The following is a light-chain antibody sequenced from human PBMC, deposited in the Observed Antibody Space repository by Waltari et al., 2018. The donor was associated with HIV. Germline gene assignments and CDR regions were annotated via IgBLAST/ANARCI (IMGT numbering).Light chain of an antibody. CDR1: SSDVGGPNY. CDR2: EVS. Sequence: SALTQPASVSGSPGQSITISCTGTSSDVGGPNYVSWYQQHPGKAPKLMIYEVSNRPSGVSNRFSGSKSGNMASLTISGLQAEDEADYYCSSYTSSSTLYVFGAGTKVTVL. J-gene: IGLJ1*01. CDR3: SSYTSSSTLYV. V-gene: IGLV2-14*01.